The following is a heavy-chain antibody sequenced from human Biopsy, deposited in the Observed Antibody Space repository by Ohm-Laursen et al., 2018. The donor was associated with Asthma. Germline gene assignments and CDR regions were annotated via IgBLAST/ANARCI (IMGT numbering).Heavy chain of an antibody. D-gene: IGHD3-10*01. CDR1: GFTFRSYA. CDR2: ISYDGSNK. Sequence: SLRLSCAASGFTFRSYAMHWVRQAPGKGLEWVAVISYDGSNKYYADSVKGRFIVSRDISKNILSLQMNSLRPEDTAVYYCARDVVWFREVGGMDVWGQGTTVTVSS. V-gene: IGHV3-30-3*01. J-gene: IGHJ6*02. CDR3: ARDVVWFREVGGMDV.